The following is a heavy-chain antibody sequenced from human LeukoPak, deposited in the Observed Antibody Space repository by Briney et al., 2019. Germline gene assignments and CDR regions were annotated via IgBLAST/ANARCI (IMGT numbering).Heavy chain of an antibody. J-gene: IGHJ4*02. Sequence: SETLSLTCTVSGGSISSYYWSWIRQPPGKGLEWIGYIYDSGSTNYNPSLKSRVTISVDTSKNQFSLKLNSVTAADTAVFYCAANSADYNTLGSSYKVWGQGTLVTVSS. CDR1: GGSISSYY. CDR3: AANSADYNTLGSSYKV. V-gene: IGHV4-4*08. CDR2: IYDSGST. D-gene: IGHD3-10*01.